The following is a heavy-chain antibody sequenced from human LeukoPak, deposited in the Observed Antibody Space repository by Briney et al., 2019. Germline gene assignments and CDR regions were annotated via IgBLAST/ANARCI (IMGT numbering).Heavy chain of an antibody. D-gene: IGHD2-2*01. CDR2: IWTSGST. V-gene: IGHV4-4*07. CDR3: ARGPPYCSTTNGYYMDV. CDR1: GGSISTYY. J-gene: IGHJ6*03. Sequence: SETLSLTCTVSGGSISTYYWNWIRQPAGKGLEWIGRIWTSGSTEYNPSLKSRASMSVGTSKNQFSLKLSSVTAADTAVYYCARGPPYCSTTNGYYMDVWGKGTTVTVSS.